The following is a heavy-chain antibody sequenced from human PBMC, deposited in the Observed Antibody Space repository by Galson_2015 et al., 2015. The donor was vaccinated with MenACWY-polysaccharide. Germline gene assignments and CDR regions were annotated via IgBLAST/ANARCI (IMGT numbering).Heavy chain of an antibody. V-gene: IGHV3-74*01. CDR1: GFTFSNYW. D-gene: IGHD1-26*01. J-gene: IGHJ6*02. CDR2: INSDGSGT. Sequence: SLRLSCAASGFTFSNYWMHWVHHAPGKGLVWVSRINSDGSGTTYADSAKGRFTISRDNAKNTLYLQMNSLRAEDTAVYYCARGGGSGSFYYYYGMDVWGQGTTATVSS. CDR3: ARGGGSGSFYYYYGMDV.